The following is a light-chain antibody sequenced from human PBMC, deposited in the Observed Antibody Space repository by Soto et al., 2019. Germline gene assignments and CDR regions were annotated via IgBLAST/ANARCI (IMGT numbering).Light chain of an antibody. V-gene: IGKV4-1*01. J-gene: IGKJ2*01. CDR2: WAS. CDR1: QSILYSSNHRNY. CDR3: QQYFSTPYT. Sequence: DIVMTQSPDSLAVSPGERATINCKSSQSILYSSNHRNYLAWYQQKPGQPPKLLIYWASIRESGVPDRFSGSGAGTNFTLIISSLQAEDVGVYYCQQYFSTPYTFGQGTKLEIK.